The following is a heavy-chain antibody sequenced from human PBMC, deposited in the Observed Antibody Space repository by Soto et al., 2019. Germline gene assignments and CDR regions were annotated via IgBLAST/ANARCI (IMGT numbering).Heavy chain of an antibody. CDR2: IIPIVDIP. D-gene: IGHD2-8*02. CDR1: GGTFSRYT. V-gene: IGHV1-69*02. CDR3: ASHFTGVLVLGTSPPGGDNFGWDL. J-gene: IGHJ6*02. Sequence: QVQLVQSGAEVKKPGSSVKVSCKASGGTFSRYTFTWVRQAPGQGLEWMGRIIPIVDIPNYAQKFQGRVTISADKSTSTAYMELSRLTSDDTAVYYCASHFTGVLVLGTSPPGGDNFGWDLWGQGTTVSVS.